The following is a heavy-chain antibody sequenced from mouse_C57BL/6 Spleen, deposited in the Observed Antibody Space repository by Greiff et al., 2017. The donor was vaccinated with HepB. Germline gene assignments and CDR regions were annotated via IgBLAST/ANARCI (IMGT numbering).Heavy chain of an antibody. Sequence: QVQLKQSGAELVRPGASVKMSCKASGYTFTSYNMHWVKQTPRQGLEWIGAIYPGNGDPSYNQKFKGKATLTVDKSSSTAYMQLSSLTSEDSAFYFCATNYAYAMDYWGQGTSVTVSS. CDR2: IYPGNGDP. D-gene: IGHD1-1*01. V-gene: IGHV1-12*01. J-gene: IGHJ4*01. CDR1: GYTFTSYN. CDR3: ATNYAYAMDY.